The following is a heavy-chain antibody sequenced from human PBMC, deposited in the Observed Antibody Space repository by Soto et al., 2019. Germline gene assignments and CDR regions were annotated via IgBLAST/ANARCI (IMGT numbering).Heavy chain of an antibody. CDR2: IGASGDIT. CDR3: AKDDFTDRGDDYFDY. V-gene: IGHV3-23*01. Sequence: PGGSLRLSCAASGFSFTNFAMSWVRQAPGKGLEWVAGIGASGDITWYADSVKGRLSISRDNSKNILYLQLNSLRFEDTAVYYCAKDDFTDRGDDYFDYWGPGTLVTVSS. J-gene: IGHJ4*02. CDR1: GFSFTNFA. D-gene: IGHD2-21*02.